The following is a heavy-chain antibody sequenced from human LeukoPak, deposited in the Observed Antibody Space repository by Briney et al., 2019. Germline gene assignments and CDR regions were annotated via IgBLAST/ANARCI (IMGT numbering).Heavy chain of an antibody. CDR1: RGSPSSGGYY. V-gene: IGHV4-31*11. CDR3: ARGSVVPATLFDY. CDR2: IYYTGST. Sequence: PLESPCLSSAVSRGSPSSGGYYSSSVRQHPGKSLGWIGCIYYTGSTYSNTSLKSRVTTSVDTSKNQFSLKLSSVTAADTAVYYCARGSVVPATLFDYWGQGTLVTVSS. J-gene: IGHJ4*02. D-gene: IGHD2-2*01.